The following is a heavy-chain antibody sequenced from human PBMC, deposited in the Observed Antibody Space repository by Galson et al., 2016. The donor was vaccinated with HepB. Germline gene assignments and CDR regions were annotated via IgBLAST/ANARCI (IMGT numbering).Heavy chain of an antibody. D-gene: IGHD5-12*01. CDR1: EFTFSRYA. CDR3: VKGRGATLRAGATLDY. V-gene: IGHV3-64D*06. CDR2: ISNIGGMT. Sequence: SLRLSCAASEFTFSRYAMHWVRQAPGKGLEYISAISNIGGMTYYADSVKGRFTISRDNAKNTLFLQMGSLRPGDTAVYFCVKGRGATLRAGATLDYWGQGTLVVVSS. J-gene: IGHJ4*02.